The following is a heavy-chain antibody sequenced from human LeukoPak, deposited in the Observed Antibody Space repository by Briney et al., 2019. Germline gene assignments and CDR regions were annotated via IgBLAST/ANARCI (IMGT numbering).Heavy chain of an antibody. CDR2: IYSGGST. J-gene: IGHJ4*02. V-gene: IGHV3-53*01. CDR1: GFTVSSNY. D-gene: IGHD2-21*02. Sequence: GGSLRLSCAASGFTVSSNYMSWVRQAPAKGLEWVSVIYSGGSTYYADSVKGRFTISRDNSKNTLYLQMNSLRAEDTAVYYCARSPGAYCGGDCYPYYFDYWGQGTLVTVSS. CDR3: ARSPGAYCGGDCYPYYFDY.